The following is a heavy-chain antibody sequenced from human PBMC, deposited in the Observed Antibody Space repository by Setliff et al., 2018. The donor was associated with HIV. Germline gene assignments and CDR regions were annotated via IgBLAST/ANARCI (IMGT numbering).Heavy chain of an antibody. J-gene: IGHJ5*02. D-gene: IGHD3-10*01. CDR3: AKSGFGVVALGINNYFDP. CDR2: ITGDGSYT. Sequence: PGGSLRLSCAASGFTFRSYCMAWVRQAPGKGLEWVSVITGDGSYTYYADSVKGRFTISRDNSKSTLYLQLNSLRAEDTAVYHCAKSGFGVVALGINNYFDPWGQGTLVTVSS. CDR1: GFTFRSYC. V-gene: IGHV3-23*01.